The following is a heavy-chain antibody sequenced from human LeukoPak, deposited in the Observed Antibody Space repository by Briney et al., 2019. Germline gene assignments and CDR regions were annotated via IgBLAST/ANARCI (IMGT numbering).Heavy chain of an antibody. CDR3: ARGGAARPDY. CDR1: GFGFSVSG. V-gene: IGHV3-21*01. D-gene: IGHD6-6*01. Sequence: GGSLRLSCAASGFGFSVSGMNWVRQAPGKGLEWVSYISSSSSNINYADSVRGRFTISRDNAKNSLYLHMDSLRVEDMAVYYCARGGAARPDYWGQGTLVTVSS. CDR2: ISSSSSNI. J-gene: IGHJ4*02.